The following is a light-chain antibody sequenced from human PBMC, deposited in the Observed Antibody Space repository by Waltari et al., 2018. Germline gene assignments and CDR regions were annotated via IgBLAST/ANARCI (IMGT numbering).Light chain of an antibody. CDR3: QQGSNWLT. J-gene: IGKJ4*01. V-gene: IGKV3-11*01. Sequence: EVVLTKSPATLSLSPGERATLSCRASQTVNTNLAWYQQKPGQAPRLLIYDASSRATGIPARFSGSGSGTDFTLTISGVEPDDFAVYYCQQGSNWLTFGGGTKVEIK. CDR1: QTVNTN. CDR2: DAS.